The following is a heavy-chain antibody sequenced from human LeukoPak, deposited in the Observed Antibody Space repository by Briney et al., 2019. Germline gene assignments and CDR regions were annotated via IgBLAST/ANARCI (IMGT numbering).Heavy chain of an antibody. V-gene: IGHV4-59*01. Sequence: GSLRLSCAASGFTFSSYSMNWIRQPPGKGLEWIGYIFYSGSTNYNPSLKSRVTISVDTSKKQVSLKLSSVTAADTAVYYCARVLVTDTGYSTSNWFDPWGQGTLVTVSS. CDR1: GFTFSSYS. D-gene: IGHD6-13*01. CDR2: IFYSGST. CDR3: ARVLVTDTGYSTSNWFDP. J-gene: IGHJ5*02.